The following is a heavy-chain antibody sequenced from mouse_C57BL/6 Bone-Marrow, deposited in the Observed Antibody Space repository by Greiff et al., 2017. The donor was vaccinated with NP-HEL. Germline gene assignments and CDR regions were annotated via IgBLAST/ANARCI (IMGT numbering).Heavy chain of an antibody. CDR2: LWSGGST. D-gene: IGHD1-1*01. J-gene: IGHJ2*01. CDR3: AKEGLLLRSLDY. V-gene: IGHV2-4*01. Sequence: QVHVKQSGPGLVQPSQSLSIPCTVSGFSLTSYGVHWVRQPPGKGLEWLGVLWSGGSTDYNAAFISRLSISKDNSKSQVFFKMNSLQADDTAIYYCAKEGLLLRSLDYWGQGTTLTVSS. CDR1: GFSLTSYG.